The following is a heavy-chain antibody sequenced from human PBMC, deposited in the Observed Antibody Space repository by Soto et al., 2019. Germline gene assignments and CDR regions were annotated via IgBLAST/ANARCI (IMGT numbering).Heavy chain of an antibody. V-gene: IGHV1-8*01. CDR3: ARGLENSLGLLRFLEWLLIYDY. Sequence: ASVKVSCKASGYTFNSYDINWVRQATGQGLEWMGWMNPNSGNTGYAQKFQGRVTMTRNTSISTAYMELSSLRSEDTAVYYCARGLENSLGLLRFLEWLLIYDYWGQGTLVTVSS. D-gene: IGHD3-3*01. CDR1: GYTFNSYD. CDR2: MNPNSGNT. J-gene: IGHJ4*02.